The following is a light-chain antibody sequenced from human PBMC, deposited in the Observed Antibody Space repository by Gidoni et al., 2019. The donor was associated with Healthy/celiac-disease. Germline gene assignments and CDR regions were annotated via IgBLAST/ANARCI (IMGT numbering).Light chain of an antibody. CDR2: WAS. CDR1: QSVLYSSNNKNY. J-gene: IGKJ2*01. Sequence: DIVMTPSPDSLAVSLGERATIHCKSSQSVLYSSNNKNYLAWYQQKPGQPPKLLIYWASTRESGVPDRFSGSGSGTDFTLTISSLQAEDVAVYYCQQYYSTPRTFGQGTKLEFK. V-gene: IGKV4-1*01. CDR3: QQYYSTPRT.